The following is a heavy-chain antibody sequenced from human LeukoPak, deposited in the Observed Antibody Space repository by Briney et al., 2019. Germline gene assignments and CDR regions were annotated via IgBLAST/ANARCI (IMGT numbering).Heavy chain of an antibody. V-gene: IGHV4-59*01. J-gene: IGHJ3*02. CDR3: ARGLAAAVGAFAI. Sequence: SETLSLTCTVSGGSISSYYWSWIRQPPGKGLEWIGYIYYSGSTNYNPSLKSRVTISVDTSKNQFSLKLSSVTAADTAVYYCARGLAAAVGAFAIWGQGTMVTVSS. D-gene: IGHD6-13*01. CDR2: IYYSGST. CDR1: GGSISSYY.